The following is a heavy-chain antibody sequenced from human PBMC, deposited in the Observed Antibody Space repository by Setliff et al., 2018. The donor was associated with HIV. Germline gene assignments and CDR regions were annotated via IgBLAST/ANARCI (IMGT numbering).Heavy chain of an antibody. CDR1: GDSFSTYY. Sequence: PSETLSLTCTVSGDSFSTYYWSWIRQPPGKGLEWIASIQYSDSSHYNPSLQSRVTISVDTSTKQFSLYLSSVNETDTAVYYCARSGYTSGLYWVFGAFGVWGQGKLVTVSS. CDR2: IQYSDSS. D-gene: IGHD5-12*01. V-gene: IGHV4-59*01. CDR3: ARSGYTSGLYWVFGAFGV. J-gene: IGHJ3*01.